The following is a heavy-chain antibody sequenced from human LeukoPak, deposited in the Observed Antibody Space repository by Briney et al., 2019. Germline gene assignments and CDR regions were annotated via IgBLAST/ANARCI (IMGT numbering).Heavy chain of an antibody. J-gene: IGHJ4*02. V-gene: IGHV3-30*01. CDR3: AKINFYGYRSDY. D-gene: IGHD5-18*01. CDR2: ISYDGSNK. Sequence: GGSLRLSCAASGFTFSSYAMHWVRQAPGKGLEWVAVISYDGSNKYYADSVKGRFTISRDNSKNTLYLQMNSLRAEDTAVYYCAKINFYGYRSDYWGQGTLVTVSS. CDR1: GFTFSSYA.